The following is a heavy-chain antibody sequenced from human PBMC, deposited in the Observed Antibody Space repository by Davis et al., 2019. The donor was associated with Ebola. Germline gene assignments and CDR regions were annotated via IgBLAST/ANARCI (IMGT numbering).Heavy chain of an antibody. Sequence: MPSETLSPTCAPYGGPFSGYYWSWIRQPPGKGLEWIGEINYSGSTNYNPSLKSRVTISVDTSKNQFSLKLSSVTAADTAVYYCASLRVVPAATSYYYYGMDVWGQGTTVTVSS. V-gene: IGHV4-34*01. CDR1: GGPFSGYY. J-gene: IGHJ6*02. D-gene: IGHD2-2*01. CDR3: ASLRVVPAATSYYYYGMDV. CDR2: INYSGST.